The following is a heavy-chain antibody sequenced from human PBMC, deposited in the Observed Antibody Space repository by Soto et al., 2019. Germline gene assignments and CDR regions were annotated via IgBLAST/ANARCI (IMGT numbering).Heavy chain of an antibody. J-gene: IGHJ6*02. D-gene: IGHD3-10*01. Sequence: EVQLVESGGGLVQPGGSLRLSCAASVFTFSTYWIHWVRQAPGKGLVWVSRINSDGSSTNYADSVKGRFTISRDNAKNTLFLQMNSLRAEDTAVYYCARDRWGGGRDMDVWGQGTTVTVSS. CDR3: ARDRWGGGRDMDV. CDR2: INSDGSST. CDR1: VFTFSTYW. V-gene: IGHV3-74*01.